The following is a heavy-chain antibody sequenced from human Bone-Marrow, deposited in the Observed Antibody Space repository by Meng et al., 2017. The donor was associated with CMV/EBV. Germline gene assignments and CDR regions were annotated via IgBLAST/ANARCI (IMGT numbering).Heavy chain of an antibody. CDR2: ISNSGGST. V-gene: IGHV3-23*01. J-gene: IGHJ4*02. D-gene: IGHD3-9*01. Sequence: GGSLRLSCAASGFTFSSYAMSWVRQAPGKGLEWVLGISNSGGSTYYADSVTGRFTISRDNSKNTLYLQMNSLGAEDTAVYYCAKILRYLDCYFDFWGQGTLVTVSS. CDR1: GFTFSSYA. CDR3: AKILRYLDCYFDF.